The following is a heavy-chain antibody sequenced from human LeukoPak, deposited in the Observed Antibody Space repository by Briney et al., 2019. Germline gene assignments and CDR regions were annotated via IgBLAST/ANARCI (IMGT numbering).Heavy chain of an antibody. Sequence: ASVKVSCKASGGTFSSYAISWVRQAPGQGLEWMGGIIPIFGTANYAQKFQGRVTITTDESTSTAYMELSSLRSEDTAVYYCARDSRTTIFGVVTDKYYYYMDVWGKGTTVTVSS. D-gene: IGHD3-3*01. CDR2: IIPIFGTA. CDR3: ARDSRTTIFGVVTDKYYYYMDV. J-gene: IGHJ6*03. CDR1: GGTFSSYA. V-gene: IGHV1-69*05.